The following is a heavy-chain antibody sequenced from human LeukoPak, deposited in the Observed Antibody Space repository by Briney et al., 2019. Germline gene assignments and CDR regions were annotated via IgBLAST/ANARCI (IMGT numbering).Heavy chain of an antibody. CDR3: ARGYYYGSGSYRYYYYYYYMDV. CDR1: GGSFSGYY. V-gene: IGHV4-34*01. D-gene: IGHD3-10*01. J-gene: IGHJ6*03. Sequence: PSETLSLTCAVYGGSFSGYYWSWIRQPPGKGLEWIGETNHSGSTNYNPSLKSRVTISVDTSKNQFSLKLSFVTAADTAVYYCARGYYYGSGSYRYYYYYYYMDVWGKGTTVTVSS. CDR2: TNHSGST.